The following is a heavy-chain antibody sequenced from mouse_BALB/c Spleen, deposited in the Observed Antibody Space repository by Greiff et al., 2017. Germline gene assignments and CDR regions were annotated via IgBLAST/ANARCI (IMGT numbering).Heavy chain of an antibody. CDR2: ISYDGSN. CDR1: GYSITSDYA. CDR3: ARVVLLPLYWYFDV. V-gene: IGHV3-6*02. D-gene: IGHD1-1*01. Sequence: VQLKESGPGLVKPSQSLSLTCTVTGYSITSDYAWNWIRQFPGNKLEWMGYISYDGSNNYNPSLKNRISITRDTSKNQFFLKLNSVTTEDTATYYCARVVLLPLYWYFDVWGAGTTVTVSS. J-gene: IGHJ1*01.